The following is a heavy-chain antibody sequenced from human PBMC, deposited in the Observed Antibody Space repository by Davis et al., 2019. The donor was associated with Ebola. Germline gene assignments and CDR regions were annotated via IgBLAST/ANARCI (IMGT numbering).Heavy chain of an antibody. J-gene: IGHJ4*02. CDR1: GFIFSSYS. V-gene: IGHV3-48*01. Sequence: GESLKISCAASGFIFSSYSMNWVRQAPGKGLEWVSYINAYDTTIEYTDSVKGRFTISRDNSKHTLYLEMNSLRAEDTAVYYCAKDAEWYYYGSESYTYFDYWGQGTLVTVSS. CDR2: INAYDTTI. D-gene: IGHD3-10*01. CDR3: AKDAEWYYYGSESYTYFDY.